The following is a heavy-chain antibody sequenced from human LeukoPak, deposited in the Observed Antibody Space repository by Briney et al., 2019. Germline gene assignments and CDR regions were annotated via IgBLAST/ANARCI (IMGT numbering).Heavy chain of an antibody. CDR2: IRSKIYGGTT. J-gene: IGHJ4*02. V-gene: IGHV3-49*03. Sequence: PGGSLRLSSTASGFTFGDYAMSWFRQAPGKGLEWVGFIRSKIYGGTTEYAASVKGTFTISRDDSKSIAYLQMNSLNTEDTAVYYCTRDQYSSGWYDILFDYWGQGTLVTVSS. CDR3: TRDQYSSGWYDILFDY. CDR1: GFTFGDYA. D-gene: IGHD6-19*01.